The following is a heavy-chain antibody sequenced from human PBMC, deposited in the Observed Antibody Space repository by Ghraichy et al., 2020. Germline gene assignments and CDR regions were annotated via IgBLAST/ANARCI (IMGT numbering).Heavy chain of an antibody. D-gene: IGHD1-14*01. J-gene: IGHJ4*02. CDR2: IYYSGST. Sequence: SETLSLTCTVSCGSISSYYWSWIRQPPGKGLELIGYIYYSGSTNYNPSLKSRVTISVDTSQNQFSLKLSSVTAADTAVYYCARGTGRLIGGCYFDYWGQGTLVTVSS. CDR1: CGSISSYY. CDR3: ARGTGRLIGGCYFDY. V-gene: IGHV4-59*01.